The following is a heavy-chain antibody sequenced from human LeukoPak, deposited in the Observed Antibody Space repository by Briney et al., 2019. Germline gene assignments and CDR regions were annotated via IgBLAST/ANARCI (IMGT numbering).Heavy chain of an antibody. Sequence: GGSLRLSCAASGFTFSSYGMHWVRQAPGKGLEWVSVIYSGGSTYYADSVKGRFTISRDNSKNTLYLQMNSLRAEDTAVYYCAIEVATAYYFDYWGQGTLVTAS. CDR2: IYSGGST. CDR1: GFTFSSYG. CDR3: AIEVATAYYFDY. J-gene: IGHJ4*02. V-gene: IGHV3-NL1*01. D-gene: IGHD5-12*01.